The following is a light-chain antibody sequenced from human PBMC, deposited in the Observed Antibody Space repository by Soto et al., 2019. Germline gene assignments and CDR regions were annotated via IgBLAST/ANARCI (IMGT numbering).Light chain of an antibody. CDR3: QHYISLPLT. Sequence: EVVLTQSPGTLSLSPGERATLSCRASQTVTNNYLAWYQQRPGQAPRLLIYGASSRATGIPDRFSGSGSGADVTLTISRLEPEDFAVYYCQHYISLPLTVGGGTKVEIK. V-gene: IGKV3-20*01. CDR1: QTVTNNY. CDR2: GAS. J-gene: IGKJ4*01.